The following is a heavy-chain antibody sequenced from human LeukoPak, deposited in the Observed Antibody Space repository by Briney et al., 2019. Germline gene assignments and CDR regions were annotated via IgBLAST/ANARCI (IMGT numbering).Heavy chain of an antibody. CDR2: IGGTGGSA. CDR1: EITFRMNA. Sequence: VGPRRLSYFTSEITFRMNAINWVRHAPGKGLKWVSTIGGTGGSAFYADSVKGRFTISRDNSKNTLYLQMNSLRGEDTALYYCTRETITQSDSANSWGQGTLVTVSS. V-gene: IGHV3-23*01. D-gene: IGHD1-14*01. J-gene: IGHJ4*02. CDR3: TRETITQSDSANS.